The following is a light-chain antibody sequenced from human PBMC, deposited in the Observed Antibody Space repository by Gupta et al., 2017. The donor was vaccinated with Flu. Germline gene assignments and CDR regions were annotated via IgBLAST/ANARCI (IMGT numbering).Light chain of an antibody. CDR2: EVS. CDR1: QSRGDTDGNTY. V-gene: IGKV2-30*01. CDR3: TCSKPPWT. J-gene: IGKJ2*02. Sequence: DVVMTQAPLLMPVTLGQPASISCRSSQSRGDTDGNTYLNWFQQRPGQAPRRLIYEVSNRDAGVTDRFGGGGGGEDNDFTHKSSIAEDEDGGSYYSTCSKPPWTFGQGTKMEIK.